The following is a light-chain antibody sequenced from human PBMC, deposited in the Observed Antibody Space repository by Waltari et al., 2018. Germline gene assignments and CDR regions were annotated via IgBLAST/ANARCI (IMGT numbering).Light chain of an antibody. V-gene: IGLV2-14*01. CDR2: GVS. Sequence: QSALTQPASVSGSPGQSITISCTGTSSDIGGYKYVSWYQQHPGKAPKLMIYGVSKRAWGVSNRCSGSKSGSTASLTISGLQSEDEAGYYCSSYMNSSLVFGAGTKVTVL. J-gene: IGLJ3*02. CDR1: SSDIGGYKY. CDR3: SSYMNSSLV.